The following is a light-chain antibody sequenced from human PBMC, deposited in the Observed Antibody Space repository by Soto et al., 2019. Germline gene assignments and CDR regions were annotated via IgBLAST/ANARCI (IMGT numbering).Light chain of an antibody. Sequence: QSALTQPRSVSGSPGQSVTISCTGTSSDVGGYNYVSWYQQLPGKAPQLLIYDVNQRPSGVPARFSGSKSGNTASLTISGLQAEDEADYYCSSYAGSYTVVFGGGTKLTVL. CDR2: DVN. J-gene: IGLJ2*01. CDR1: SSDVGGYNY. V-gene: IGLV2-11*01. CDR3: SSYAGSYTVV.